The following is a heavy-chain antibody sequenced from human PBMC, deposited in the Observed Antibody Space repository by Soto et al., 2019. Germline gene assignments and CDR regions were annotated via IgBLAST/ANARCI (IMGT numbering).Heavy chain of an antibody. J-gene: IGHJ4*02. D-gene: IGHD3-22*01. V-gene: IGHV3-30-3*01. Sequence: GGSLRLSCAASGFTFSSHAMHWVRQAPGKGLEWVAVISYDGSNKYYADSVKGRFTISRDNSKNTLYLQMNSLRAEDTAVYYCARMYYYDSSGPPFDYWGQGTLVTVSS. CDR2: ISYDGSNK. CDR1: GFTFSSHA. CDR3: ARMYYYDSSGPPFDY.